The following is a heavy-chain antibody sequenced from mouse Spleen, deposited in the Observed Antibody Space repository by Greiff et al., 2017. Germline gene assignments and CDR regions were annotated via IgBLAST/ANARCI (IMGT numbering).Heavy chain of an antibody. Sequence: LVESGPGLVAPSQSLSITCTVSGFSLTSYDISWIRQPPGKGPEWLGVIWTGGGTNYNSAFMSRLSISKDNSKSQVFLKMNSLQTDDTAIYYGVRERSGYGAMDYWGQGTSVTVSS. D-gene: IGHD3-1*01. CDR3: VRERSGYGAMDY. CDR1: GFSLTSYD. CDR2: IWTGGGT. J-gene: IGHJ4*01. V-gene: IGHV2-9-2*01.